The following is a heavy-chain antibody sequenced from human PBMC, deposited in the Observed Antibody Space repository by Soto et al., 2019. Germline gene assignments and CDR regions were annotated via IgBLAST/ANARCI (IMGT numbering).Heavy chain of an antibody. CDR3: ARVGRLRFFDY. CDR1: GFTFSSYD. Sequence: EVQLVESGGGLVQPGGSLRLSCAASGFTFSSYDMHWVRQATGKGLEWVSSIGTAGDTYYPGSVKGRFTISRENAKNSLYLQMNSLRDADTAVYYCARVGRLRFFDYWGQGTLVTVSS. D-gene: IGHD5-12*01. CDR2: IGTAGDT. V-gene: IGHV3-13*04. J-gene: IGHJ4*02.